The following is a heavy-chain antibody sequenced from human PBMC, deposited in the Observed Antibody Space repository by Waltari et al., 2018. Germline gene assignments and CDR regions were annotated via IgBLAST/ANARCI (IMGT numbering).Heavy chain of an antibody. CDR2: ISSSSSYI. CDR3: ARGTTAYDFWSGHDAFDI. V-gene: IGHV3-21*01. D-gene: IGHD3-3*01. Sequence: EVQLVESGGGLVKPGGSLRLSCAASGFTFSNAWMNWVRQAPGKGLEWVSSISSSSSYINYADSVKGRFTISRDNAKNSLYLQMNSLRAEDTAVYYCARGTTAYDFWSGHDAFDIWGQGTMVTVSS. CDR1: GFTFSNAW. J-gene: IGHJ3*02.